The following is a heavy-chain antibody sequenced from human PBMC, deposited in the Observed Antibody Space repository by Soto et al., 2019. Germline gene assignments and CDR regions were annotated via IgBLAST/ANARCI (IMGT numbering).Heavy chain of an antibody. CDR2: IIPIFGTA. D-gene: IGHD1-26*01. CDR1: GGTFSRYA. V-gene: IGHV1-69*01. Sequence: QVQLVQSGAEVKQPGSSVKVSCKASGGTFSRYAISWVRQAPGQGLEWMGGIIPIFGTANYAQKFQGRVTITADESTSTAYMELSSLRSEDTAVYSCARGWGEVGVTTPHAYWGQGTLVTVSS. J-gene: IGHJ4*02. CDR3: ARGWGEVGVTTPHAY.